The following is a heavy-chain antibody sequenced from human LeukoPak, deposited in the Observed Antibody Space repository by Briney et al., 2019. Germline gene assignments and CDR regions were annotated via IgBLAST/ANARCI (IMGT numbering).Heavy chain of an antibody. V-gene: IGHV3-7*01. D-gene: IGHD3-22*01. CDR1: RFTFGNYW. J-gene: IGHJ3*02. Sequence: PGGSLRLSCAASRFTFGNYWMNWVRQAPGKGLEWVGNIKQDGSVKYYLDSVTGRFTISRDNAKNSLYLEMNSLRADDTAIYYCARDSEHFDSGAYYDALDIWGQGTMVTVSS. CDR3: ARDSEHFDSGAYYDALDI. CDR2: IKQDGSVK.